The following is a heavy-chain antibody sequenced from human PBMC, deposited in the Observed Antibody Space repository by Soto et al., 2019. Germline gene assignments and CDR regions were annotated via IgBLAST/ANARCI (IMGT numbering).Heavy chain of an antibody. Sequence: QLLLQESGPEMVKPSETLSLTCTVADGSINSDDYYWGWIRQPPGKGLEWIGSIYHSGINYELPSPQTRVTISVATAKNQLSLRLRSVTDADTAVYYCTRRHVAANTPQFDYWGQGTLVIVSS. CDR2: IYHSGIN. CDR3: TRRHVAANTPQFDY. V-gene: IGHV4-39*01. J-gene: IGHJ4*02. D-gene: IGHD6-25*01. CDR1: DGSINSDDYY.